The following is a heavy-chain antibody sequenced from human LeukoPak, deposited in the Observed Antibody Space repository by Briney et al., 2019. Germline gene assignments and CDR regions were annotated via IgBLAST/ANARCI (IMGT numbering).Heavy chain of an antibody. CDR3: AREWRYYDSSGQPSAYDY. V-gene: IGHV3-30-3*01. D-gene: IGHD3-22*01. CDR1: GFTFSSYA. J-gene: IGHJ4*02. Sequence: PGGSLRLSCAASGFTFSSYAMHWVRQAPGKGLEWVAVISYDGSNKYYADSVKGRFTISRDNSKNTLYLQMNSLRAEDTAVYYCAREWRYYDSSGQPSAYDYWGQGTLVTVSS. CDR2: ISYDGSNK.